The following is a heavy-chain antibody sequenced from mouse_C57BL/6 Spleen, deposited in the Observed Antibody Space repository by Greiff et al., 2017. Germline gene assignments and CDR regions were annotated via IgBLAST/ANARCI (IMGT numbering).Heavy chain of an antibody. CDR2: IDPETGGT. D-gene: IGHD2-3*01. J-gene: IGHJ3*01. CDR1: GYTFTDYE. Sequence: VQLQQSGAELVRPGASVTLSCKASGYTFTDYEMHWVKQTPVHGLEWIGAIDPETGGTAYNQKFKGKAILTADKSSSTAYMELRSLTSGDSAVYYCTRDGYCRFAYWGQGTLVTVSA. V-gene: IGHV1-15*01. CDR3: TRDGYCRFAY.